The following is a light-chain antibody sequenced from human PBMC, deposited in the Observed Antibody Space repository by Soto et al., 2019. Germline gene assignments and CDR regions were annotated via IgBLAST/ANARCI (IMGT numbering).Light chain of an antibody. CDR1: QTIYNW. J-gene: IGKJ1*01. CDR2: KAS. CDR3: QQDSFYWT. Sequence: DIQMTQSPSTLPASVGDRVTITCRASQTIYNWLAWYQQKPGKVPKLLIYKASSLESGVPSRFSGSGSGTEFTLTISSLQPDDFATYYCQQDSFYWTFGQGTKVEIK. V-gene: IGKV1-5*03.